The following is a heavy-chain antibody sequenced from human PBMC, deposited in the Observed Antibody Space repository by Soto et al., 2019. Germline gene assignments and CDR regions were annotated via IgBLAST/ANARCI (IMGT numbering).Heavy chain of an antibody. D-gene: IGHD4-17*01. Sequence: QVQLVQSGAEVKKPGASVKVSCKASGYTFTSYDINWVRQATGQGLEWMGWMNPNNGNTGYAQKFQGRVTMTRNTSIRTAYMELSSLRYEDTAVYYCERSTNDYGDRHWGQGALVTVSS. CDR3: ERSTNDYGDRH. V-gene: IGHV1-8*01. CDR2: MNPNNGNT. J-gene: IGHJ4*02. CDR1: GYTFTSYD.